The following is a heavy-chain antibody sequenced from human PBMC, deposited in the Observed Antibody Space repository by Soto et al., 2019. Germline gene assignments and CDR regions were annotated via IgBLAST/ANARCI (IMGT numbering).Heavy chain of an antibody. CDR2: VNPNSGNT. V-gene: IGHV1-8*01. J-gene: IGHJ5*02. Sequence: ASVKVSCKTSGYTFTNYDIMWVRRVAGQGLEWMGWVNPNSGNTGYAQKFQDRVTMTRDRFISTAYMELRSLTYEDTAVYYCARGRRETFAPWGQGNLVTVSS. CDR1: GYTFTNYD. CDR3: ARGRRETFAP.